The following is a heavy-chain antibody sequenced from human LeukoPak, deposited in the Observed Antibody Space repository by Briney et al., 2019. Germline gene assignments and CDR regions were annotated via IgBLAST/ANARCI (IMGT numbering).Heavy chain of an antibody. J-gene: IGHJ4*02. V-gene: IGHV4-34*01. CDR2: INHSGST. D-gene: IGHD3-22*01. CDR3: ASRLYYYGSSGYYQTPKPFDY. CDR1: GGSFSGYY. Sequence: PSETLSLTCAVYGGSFSGYYWSWIRQPPGKGLEWIGEINHSGSTNYNPSLKSRVTISVDTSKNQFSLKLSSVTAADTAVYYCASRLYYYGSSGYYQTPKPFDYWGQGTLVTVSS.